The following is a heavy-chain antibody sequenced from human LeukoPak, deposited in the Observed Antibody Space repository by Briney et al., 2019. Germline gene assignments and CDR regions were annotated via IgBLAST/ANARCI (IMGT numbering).Heavy chain of an antibody. J-gene: IGHJ4*02. D-gene: IGHD2-15*01. CDR1: GFTFSSYA. CDR3: ARDNLGYCSGSSCPLHY. CDR2: ISSDGSNK. V-gene: IGHV3-30*04. Sequence: RRSLRLSCAASGFTFSSYAMHWVRQAPGQGLEWVGVISSDGSNKYYADSLKGRFTVSRDTSMSTLYLQMNSLRAEDTAVYYCARDNLGYCSGSSCPLHYWGQGTLVTVSS.